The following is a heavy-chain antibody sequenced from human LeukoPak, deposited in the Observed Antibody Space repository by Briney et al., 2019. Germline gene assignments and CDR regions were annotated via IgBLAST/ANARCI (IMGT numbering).Heavy chain of an antibody. Sequence: ASVKVSCKASGYTFTSYYMHWVRQATGQGLEWMGIINPSGGATSYAQKFQGRVTMTRDTSTSTVYMELSSLRSEDTAVYYCARDRDVVVEGARYYFDYWGQGTLVTVSS. V-gene: IGHV1-46*01. CDR2: INPSGGAT. CDR1: GYTFTSYY. D-gene: IGHD2-2*01. J-gene: IGHJ4*02. CDR3: ARDRDVVVEGARYYFDY.